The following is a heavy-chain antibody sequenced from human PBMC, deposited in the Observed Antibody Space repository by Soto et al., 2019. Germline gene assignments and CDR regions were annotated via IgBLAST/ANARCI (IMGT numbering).Heavy chain of an antibody. V-gene: IGHV1-18*01. CDR3: ARGPLTGFWSGYSSWFAP. CDR1: GYTFTSYG. D-gene: IGHD3-3*01. Sequence: ASVKVSCKASGYTFTSYGISWVRQAPGQGLEWMGWISAYNGNTNYAQKLQGRVTMTTDTSTSTAYMELRSLRSDDTAVYYCARGPLTGFWSGYSSWFAPWGQGTLVTVSS. J-gene: IGHJ5*02. CDR2: ISAYNGNT.